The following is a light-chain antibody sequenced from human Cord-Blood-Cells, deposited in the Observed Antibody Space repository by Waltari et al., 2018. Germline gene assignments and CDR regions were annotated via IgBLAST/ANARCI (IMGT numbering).Light chain of an antibody. Sequence: QSALTQPASVSGSPGQSITISCTGTSSDVGGYNYVSWYQQHPGKAPKLMIYAVSQRPSGVSNRFSGSKSGNTASLTISGLQAEDEADYYCSSYTSSSLYVFGTGTKVTVL. CDR1: SSDVGGYNY. CDR3: SSYTSSSLYV. J-gene: IGLJ1*01. V-gene: IGLV2-14*01. CDR2: AVS.